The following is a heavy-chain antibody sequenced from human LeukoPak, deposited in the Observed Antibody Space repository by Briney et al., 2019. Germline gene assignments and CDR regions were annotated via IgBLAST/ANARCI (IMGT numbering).Heavy chain of an antibody. J-gene: IGHJ6*02. CDR2: ISYDGSTK. D-gene: IGHD2-15*01. CDR3: ARDQASVVVVAASPHYYYGMDV. Sequence: GGSLRLSCAASGFTFSSYAMPWVRQAPGKGLEWVAVISYDGSTKYYADSVKGRFTISRDNSKNTLYLQMNSLRAEDTAVYYCARDQASVVVVAASPHYYYGMDVWGQGTTVTVSS. CDR1: GFTFSSYA. V-gene: IGHV3-30*04.